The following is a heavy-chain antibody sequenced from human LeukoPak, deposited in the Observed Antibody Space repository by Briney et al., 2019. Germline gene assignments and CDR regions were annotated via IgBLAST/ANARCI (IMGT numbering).Heavy chain of an antibody. CDR3: ASGSYYFGDDY. Sequence: SETLSLTCTVSGGSINSYYWSWIRQPAGKGLEWIGRIYTSGSTNYNPSLKSRVTMSVDTSKNQFSLKLSSVTAADTAVYYCASGSYYFGDDYWGQGTLVTVSS. J-gene: IGHJ4*02. V-gene: IGHV4-4*07. CDR1: GGSINSYY. CDR2: IYTSGST. D-gene: IGHD1-26*01.